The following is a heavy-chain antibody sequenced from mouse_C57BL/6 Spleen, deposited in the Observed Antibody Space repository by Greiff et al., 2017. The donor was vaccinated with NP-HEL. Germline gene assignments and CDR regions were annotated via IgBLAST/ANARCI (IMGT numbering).Heavy chain of an antibody. CDR2: INPSTGGT. D-gene: IGHD5-1*01. V-gene: IGHV1-42*01. J-gene: IGHJ2*01. CDR3: ARSAGLPTRGYFDY. CDR1: GYSFTGYY. Sequence: EVQLQQSGPELVKPGASVKISCKASGYSFTGYYMNWVKQSPEKSLEWIGEINPSTGGTTYNQKFKAKATLTVDKSSSTAYMQLKSLTSEDSAVYYCARSAGLPTRGYFDYWGQGTTLTVSS.